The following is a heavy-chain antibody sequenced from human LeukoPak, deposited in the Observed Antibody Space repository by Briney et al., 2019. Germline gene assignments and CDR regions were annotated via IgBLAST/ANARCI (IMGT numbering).Heavy chain of an antibody. J-gene: IGHJ4*02. CDR1: GFTFSSYS. D-gene: IGHD5-18*01. CDR2: ISSSSSYI. Sequence: GGSLRLSCAASGFTFSSYSMNWVRQAPGKGLEWVSSISSSSSYIYYADSVKGRFAVSRDNSKNTLYLQMNSLRADDTAVYYCARDLGYSYGYLDYWGQGTLVTVSS. V-gene: IGHV3-21*01. CDR3: ARDLGYSYGYLDY.